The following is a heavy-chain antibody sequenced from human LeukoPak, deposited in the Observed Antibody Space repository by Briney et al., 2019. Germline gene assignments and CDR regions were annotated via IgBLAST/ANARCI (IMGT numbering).Heavy chain of an antibody. D-gene: IGHD1-26*01. V-gene: IGHV5-51*01. Sequence: AGESLKISCKGSEYRFTGYWIAWVRHMPGKGLEWMGVIYPEDSDTRYNPSFQGQVTISADKSINTAYLQFNSLQASDTAIYYCARRLGATDTRFDYWGQGTQVTVSS. J-gene: IGHJ4*02. CDR2: IYPEDSDT. CDR1: EYRFTGYW. CDR3: ARRLGATDTRFDY.